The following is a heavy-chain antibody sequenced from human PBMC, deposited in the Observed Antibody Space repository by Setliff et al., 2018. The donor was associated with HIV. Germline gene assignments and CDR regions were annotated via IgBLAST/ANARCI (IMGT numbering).Heavy chain of an antibody. V-gene: IGHV1-18*01. CDR1: GYTFTSYG. CDR3: ARDVEHMMDV. CDR2: ISAYNGNT. J-gene: IGHJ6*02. Sequence: ASVKVSCKASGYTFTSYGISWVRQAPGQGLEWMGWISAYNGNTDYARNLQGRLTMTTDTSTSTAFLELRSLRFDDTAVYYCARDVEHMMDVWGQGTTVTVS.